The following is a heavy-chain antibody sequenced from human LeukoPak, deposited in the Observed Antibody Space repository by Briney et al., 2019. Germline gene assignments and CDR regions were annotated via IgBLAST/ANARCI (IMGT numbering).Heavy chain of an antibody. V-gene: IGHV7-4-1*02. CDR3: ARDNHGSGSYYPNPIDY. CDR1: GYTFTSYA. CDR2: INTNTGNP. D-gene: IGHD3-10*01. J-gene: IGHJ4*02. Sequence: GASVKVSCKASGYTFTSYAMNWVRQAPGQGLEWMGWINTNTGNPTYAQGFTGRFVFSLDMSVSTAYLQISSLKAEDTAVYYCARDNHGSGSYYPNPIDYWGQGTLVTVSS.